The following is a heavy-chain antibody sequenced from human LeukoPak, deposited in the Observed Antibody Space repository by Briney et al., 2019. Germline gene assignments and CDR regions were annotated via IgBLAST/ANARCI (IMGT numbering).Heavy chain of an antibody. CDR2: ISGSGGST. J-gene: IGHJ4*02. Sequence: PGGSPRLSCAASGFTFSSYAMSWVRQAPGKGLEWVSAISGSGGSTYYADSVKGRFTISRDNSKNTLYLQMNSLRAEDTAVYYCAKGSSGWSRQTFDYWGQGTLVTVSS. D-gene: IGHD6-19*01. CDR3: AKGSSGWSRQTFDY. CDR1: GFTFSSYA. V-gene: IGHV3-23*01.